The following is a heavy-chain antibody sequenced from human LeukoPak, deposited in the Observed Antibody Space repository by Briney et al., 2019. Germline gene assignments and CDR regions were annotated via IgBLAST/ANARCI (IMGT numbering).Heavy chain of an antibody. Sequence: GGSLRLSCAASGFTFSSYGMHWVRQAPGKGLEWVAGISYDGSNKYYADSVKGRFTISRDNSKNTLYLQMNSLRAEDTAVYYCAKTGCSGGSCYADFDYWGQGTLVTVSS. CDR2: ISYDGSNK. J-gene: IGHJ4*02. CDR1: GFTFSSYG. D-gene: IGHD2-15*01. CDR3: AKTGCSGGSCYADFDY. V-gene: IGHV3-30*18.